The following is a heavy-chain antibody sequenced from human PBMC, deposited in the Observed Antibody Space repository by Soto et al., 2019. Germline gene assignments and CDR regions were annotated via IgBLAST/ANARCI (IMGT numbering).Heavy chain of an antibody. J-gene: IGHJ6*02. D-gene: IGHD3-10*01. V-gene: IGHV5-51*01. CDR1: GYSFTSYW. Sequence: PGESLKSSCKGSGYSFTSYWIGWVRQMPGKGLEWMGIIYPGDSDTRYSPSFQGQVTISADKSISTAYLQWGSLKASDTAMYYCAGGGVRGVITRTRDYYGMDVWGQGTTVTVSS. CDR2: IYPGDSDT. CDR3: AGGGVRGVITRTRDYYGMDV.